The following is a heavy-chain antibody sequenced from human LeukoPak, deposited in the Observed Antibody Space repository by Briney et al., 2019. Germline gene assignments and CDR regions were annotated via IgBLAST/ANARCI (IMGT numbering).Heavy chain of an antibody. D-gene: IGHD1-26*01. J-gene: IGHJ1*01. Sequence: ASVKVSCKASGYTFTNYYMHWVRQAPGQGLEWMVIINPTDGSTSYAQKFQGRVTMTRDMSTSTVYMQLNSLGFEDTAVYFCARRSGCPEYFQHWGQGTLVTVSS. V-gene: IGHV1-46*01. CDR3: ARRSGCPEYFQH. CDR2: INPTDGST. CDR1: GYTFTNYY.